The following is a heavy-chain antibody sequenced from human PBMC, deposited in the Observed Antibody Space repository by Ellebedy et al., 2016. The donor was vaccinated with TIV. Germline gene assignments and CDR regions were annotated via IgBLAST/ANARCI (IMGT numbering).Heavy chain of an antibody. D-gene: IGHD3-10*01. CDR1: GYTFSNYF. J-gene: IGHJ6*02. CDR3: ARYSGSGTYYRNGMDV. Sequence: AASVKVSCKASGYTFSNYFVHWVRQAPGQGLEWMGIINPSSGSTTYAQKLQGRLTMTRDTSTSTVYMELRSLRSDDTAVYFCARYSGSGTYYRNGMDVWGQGTTVTVSS. CDR2: INPSSGST. V-gene: IGHV1-46*04.